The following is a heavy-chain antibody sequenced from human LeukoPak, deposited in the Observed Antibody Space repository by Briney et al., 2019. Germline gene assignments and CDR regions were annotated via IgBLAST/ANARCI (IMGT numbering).Heavy chain of an antibody. J-gene: IGHJ5*02. D-gene: IGHD3-22*01. Sequence: SETLSLTCTVSGGSISSYYWSWIRQPAGKGLEWIGRIYTSGSTNYNPSLKSRVTMSVDTSKNQFSLKLSSVAAADTAVYYCASQGYYYDSSRGWFDPWGQGTLVTVSS. CDR1: GGSISSYY. CDR3: ASQGYYYDSSRGWFDP. V-gene: IGHV4-4*07. CDR2: IYTSGST.